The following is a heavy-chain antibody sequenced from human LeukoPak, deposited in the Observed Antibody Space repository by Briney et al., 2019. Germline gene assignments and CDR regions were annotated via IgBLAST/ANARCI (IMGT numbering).Heavy chain of an antibody. CDR2: IISIVSTI. CDR1: GFSFSDYY. J-gene: IGHJ5*02. CDR3: AREVPPKNWFVP. Sequence: GGSLRLSCAASGFSFSDYYMSWIRQAPGKGLEWVPYIISIVSTIYYADSVKGRFTISRDNAKNSLYLQMNSERAEDTAVNYCAREVPPKNWFVPWGQGTLVTVSS. V-gene: IGHV3-11*01.